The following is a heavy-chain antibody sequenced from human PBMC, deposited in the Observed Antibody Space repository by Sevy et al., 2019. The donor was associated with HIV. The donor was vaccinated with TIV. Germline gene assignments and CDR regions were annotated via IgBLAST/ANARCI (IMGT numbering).Heavy chain of an antibody. CDR3: ARAYCSGGRCYSLAY. CDR1: GYTFTSYT. V-gene: IGHV1-18*01. Sequence: ASVKVSCKPSGYTFTSYTITWVRQAPGQGLEWVGRTSPFTGDTDYARNLQGRVTMTTDTSSTTAYMELRSLRSDDTAVYYCARAYCSGGRCYSLAYWGLGTLVTVSS. J-gene: IGHJ4*02. D-gene: IGHD2-15*01. CDR2: TSPFTGDT.